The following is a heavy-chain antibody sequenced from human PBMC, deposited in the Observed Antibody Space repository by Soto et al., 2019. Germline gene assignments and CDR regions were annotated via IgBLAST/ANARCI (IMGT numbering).Heavy chain of an antibody. J-gene: IGHJ4*02. CDR1: GYAFTTYG. D-gene: IGHD1-1*01. CDR2: ISAHNGNT. CDR3: ARGRYGDY. V-gene: IGHV1-18*01. Sequence: QVHLVQSGAEVKKPGASVKVSCKGSGYAFTTYGITWVRQSPGQGLEWMVWISAHNGNTNYAQKRPGKVTVTRDTSKSTAYMELRSLRSDDTDVYYCARGRYGDYWGQGALVTVSS.